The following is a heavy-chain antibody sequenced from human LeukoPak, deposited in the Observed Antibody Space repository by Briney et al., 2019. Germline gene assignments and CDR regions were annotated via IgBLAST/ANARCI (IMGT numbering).Heavy chain of an antibody. Sequence: GGSLRLSCAASGFTFSSYAMSWVRQAPGKGLEWVSAISGSGGSIFYADSVKGRFTISSANSKNTLYLTIHSLRAEDTAVYYCARGVPSSDWFLYGMDVWGQGTKVTVSS. V-gene: IGHV3-23*01. D-gene: IGHD6-19*01. J-gene: IGHJ6*02. CDR1: GFTFSSYA. CDR2: ISGSGGSI. CDR3: ARGVPSSDWFLYGMDV.